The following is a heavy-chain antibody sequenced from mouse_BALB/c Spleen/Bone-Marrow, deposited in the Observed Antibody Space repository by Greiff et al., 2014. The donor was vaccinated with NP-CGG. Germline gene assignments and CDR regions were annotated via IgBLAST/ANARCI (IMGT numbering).Heavy chain of an antibody. CDR2: IWAGGST. D-gene: IGHD4-1*02. J-gene: IGHJ4*01. CDR3: ASTGAGAMDY. CDR1: GFSLTNYG. Sequence: VQLQQSGPGLVAPSQSLPITCTVSGFSLTNYGIHWVRQPPGKGLEWLGVIWAGGSTNYNSALMSRLSITKDNSKSQVFLKMNSLQTDDTAMYYCASTGAGAMDYWGQGTSVTVSS. V-gene: IGHV2-9*02.